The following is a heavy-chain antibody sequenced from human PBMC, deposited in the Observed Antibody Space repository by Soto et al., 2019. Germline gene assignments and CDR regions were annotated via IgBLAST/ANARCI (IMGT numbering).Heavy chain of an antibody. CDR3: ARDRGVGTMVRGVSAY. CDR2: ISSSSSYI. D-gene: IGHD3-10*01. V-gene: IGHV3-21*01. J-gene: IGHJ4*02. CDR1: GFTFSSYN. Sequence: GGSLRLSCAASGFTFSSYNMNWVRQAPGKGLEWVSSISSSSSYIYYADSVKGRFTISRDNAKNSLYLQMNSLRAEDTAVYYCARDRGVGTMVRGVSAYWGQGTLVTVSS.